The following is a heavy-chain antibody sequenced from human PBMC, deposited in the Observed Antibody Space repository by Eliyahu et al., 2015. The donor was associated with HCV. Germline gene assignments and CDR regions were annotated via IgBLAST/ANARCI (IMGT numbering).Heavy chain of an antibody. J-gene: IGHJ4*02. CDR2: IYWDDDR. CDR3: AHRRGRVAARQNPFYFDY. V-gene: IGHV2-5*02. D-gene: IGHD6-6*01. Sequence: QITLEESGPTLVKPTQTLTLTCTFSDFSLATVGVGVGWIRQPPGKALEWLALIYWDDDRRYSPSLKSRLTITKDTSKNQVVLTVANMDPVDTATYYCAHRRGRVAARQNPFYFDYWGQGILVTVSS. CDR1: DFSLATVGVG.